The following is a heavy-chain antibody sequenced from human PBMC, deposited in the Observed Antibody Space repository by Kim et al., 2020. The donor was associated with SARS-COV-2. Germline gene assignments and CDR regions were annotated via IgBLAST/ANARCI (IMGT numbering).Heavy chain of an antibody. CDR2: IYPGDSDT. CDR1: GYSFTSYW. CDR3: ARRYCSSTSCYLSWDNWFDP. D-gene: IGHD2-2*01. V-gene: IGHV5-51*01. Sequence: GESLKISCKGSGYSFTSYWIGWVRQMPGKGLEWMGIIYPGDSDTRYSPSFQGQVTISADKSISTAYLQWSSLKASDTAMYYCARRYCSSTSCYLSWDNWFDPWGQGTLVTVSS. J-gene: IGHJ5*02.